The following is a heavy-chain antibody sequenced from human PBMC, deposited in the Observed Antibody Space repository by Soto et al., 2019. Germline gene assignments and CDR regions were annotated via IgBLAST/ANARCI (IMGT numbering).Heavy chain of an antibody. CDR1: GFTFSSYG. D-gene: IGHD2-2*01. V-gene: IGHV3-30*18. CDR3: AKDKGYCSSTSCYAEDAFDI. J-gene: IGHJ3*02. CDR2: ISYDGSNK. Sequence: QVQLVESGGGVVQPGRSLSLSCAASGFTFSSYGMHWVRQAPGKGLEWVAVISYDGSNKYYADSVKGRFTISRDNSKNTLYLQMNSLRAEDTAVYYCAKDKGYCSSTSCYAEDAFDIWGQVTMVTVAS.